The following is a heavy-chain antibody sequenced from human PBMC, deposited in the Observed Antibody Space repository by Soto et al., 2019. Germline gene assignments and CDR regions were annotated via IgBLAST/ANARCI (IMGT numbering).Heavy chain of an antibody. CDR2: IGSTGSVT. CDR1: GFTFSAYS. Sequence: PGGSLRLSCAASGFTFSAYSMNWVRQAPGKGLEWVPFIGSTGSVTHYADSVMGRSTISRDNARNSLYLQMNSLRAEDTDVYHCWRATSAADPVDAFEIWCQGTMVTVSS. J-gene: IGHJ3*02. V-gene: IGHV3-48*04. D-gene: IGHD2-15*01. CDR3: WRATSAADPVDAFEI.